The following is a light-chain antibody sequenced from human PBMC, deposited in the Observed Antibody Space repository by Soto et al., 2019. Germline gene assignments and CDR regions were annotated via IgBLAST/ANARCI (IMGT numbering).Light chain of an antibody. J-gene: IGKJ5*01. Sequence: EIVMTQSPATLSVSQGERATLSCRASQSVSSNLAWYQQKPGQAPRLLIYGASSRATGIPASFSGSGSGTEFTHTISSLQSEDFAVYYCQQYNNWPITFGQGTRLEIK. V-gene: IGKV3-15*01. CDR2: GAS. CDR1: QSVSSN. CDR3: QQYNNWPIT.